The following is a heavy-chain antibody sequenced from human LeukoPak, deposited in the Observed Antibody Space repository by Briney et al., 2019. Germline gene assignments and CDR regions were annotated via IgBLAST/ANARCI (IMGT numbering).Heavy chain of an antibody. CDR2: INHSGST. CDR1: GGSFSGYY. D-gene: IGHD6-19*01. V-gene: IGHV4-34*01. CDR3: ARGHSTERLVFLRYYYYGMDV. J-gene: IGHJ6*02. Sequence: SETLSLTCAVYGGSFSGYYWSWIRQPPGKGLEWIGEINHSGSTNYNPSLKSRVTISVDTSKNQFSLKLSSVTAADTAVYYCARGHSTERLVFLRYYYYGMDVWGQGTTVIVSS.